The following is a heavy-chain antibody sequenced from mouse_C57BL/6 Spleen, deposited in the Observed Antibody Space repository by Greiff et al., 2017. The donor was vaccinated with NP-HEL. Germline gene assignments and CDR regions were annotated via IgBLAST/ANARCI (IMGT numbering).Heavy chain of an antibody. CDR3: ARVGIYYGYDGYAMDY. V-gene: IGHV1-54*01. D-gene: IGHD2-2*01. Sequence: QVQLQQSGAELVRPGTSVKVSCKASGYAFTNYLIEWVKQRPGQGLEWIGVINPGSGGTNYNEKFKGKATLTADQSSSTAYMQLSSLTSEDSAVYFCARVGIYYGYDGYAMDYWGQGTSVTVSS. J-gene: IGHJ4*01. CDR1: GYAFTNYL. CDR2: INPGSGGT.